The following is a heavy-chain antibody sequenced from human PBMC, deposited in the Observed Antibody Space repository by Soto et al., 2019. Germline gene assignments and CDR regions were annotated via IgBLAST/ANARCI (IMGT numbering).Heavy chain of an antibody. D-gene: IGHD3-10*01. V-gene: IGHV4-4*07. J-gene: IGHJ6*02. CDR2: IYPSGTT. Sequence: SETLSLTCIVSGGSISSSYWSWIRQPAGKGLEWIGRIYPSGTTNYNPSLKSRLTMSVDTSKNQFSLRLRSVTAADTAVYFCARDDYGSAGMDVWGQGTTVTV. CDR3: ARDDYGSAGMDV. CDR1: GGSISSSY.